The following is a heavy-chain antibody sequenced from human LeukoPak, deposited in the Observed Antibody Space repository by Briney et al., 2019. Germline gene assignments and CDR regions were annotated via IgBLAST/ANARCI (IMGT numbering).Heavy chain of an antibody. V-gene: IGHV3-74*01. D-gene: IGHD3-22*01. CDR2: INGDGSTT. Sequence: GGPLRLSCAASGLTFGSYWMHWVRQTPGKGPVWVSHINGDGSTTCYADSVKGRFTISRDNAKNTLFLQMNSLRVEDSAIYYCATPHDYDSSGYRNWGQGTLVTVSS. J-gene: IGHJ1*01. CDR3: ATPHDYDSSGYRN. CDR1: GLTFGSYW.